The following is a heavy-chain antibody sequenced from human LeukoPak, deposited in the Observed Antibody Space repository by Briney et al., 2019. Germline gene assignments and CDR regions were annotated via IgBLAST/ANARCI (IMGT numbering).Heavy chain of an antibody. J-gene: IGHJ4*02. CDR2: IHYDGARS. D-gene: IGHD3-10*01. V-gene: IGHV3-30*02. CDR3: AKAIWVAATSSWFCLDY. CDR1: GFTFSGYG. Sequence: GGSLRLSCAASGFTFSGYGMHWVRQAPGKGLEWVAFIHYDGARSYYADSVKGRFTISRDNSRNTLYLQMNSLRPEDTAVYYCAKAIWVAATSSWFCLDYWGQGTLVTVSS.